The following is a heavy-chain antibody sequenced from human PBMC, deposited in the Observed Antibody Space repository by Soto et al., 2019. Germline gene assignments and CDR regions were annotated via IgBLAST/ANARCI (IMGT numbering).Heavy chain of an antibody. V-gene: IGHV4-34*01. CDR2: INHSGST. Sequence: QVQLQQWGAGLLKPSETLSLTCAVYGGSFSGYYWSWIRQPPGKGLEWIGEINHSGSTNYNPSLKSRVPISVDTSKNQFSLKLSSVTAADTAVYYCARGHDYGDYPDAFDIWGQGTMVTVSS. CDR3: ARGHDYGDYPDAFDI. D-gene: IGHD4-17*01. J-gene: IGHJ3*02. CDR1: GGSFSGYY.